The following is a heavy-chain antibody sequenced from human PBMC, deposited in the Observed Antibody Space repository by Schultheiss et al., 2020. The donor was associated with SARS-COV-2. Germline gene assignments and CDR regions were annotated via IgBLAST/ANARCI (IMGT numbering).Heavy chain of an antibody. V-gene: IGHV3-23*01. CDR1: GFTFSSYW. D-gene: IGHD4/OR15-4a*01. Sequence: GGSLSLSCAASGFTFSSYWMSWVRQAPGKGLEWVSAISGGGRTTYYAASVRGRFSIDRDNSKDTLYLQLSNLRADDTAVYFCTKDRVYGDRLFDSWGQGTVVTVSS. J-gene: IGHJ4*02. CDR3: TKDRVYGDRLFDS. CDR2: ISGGGRTT.